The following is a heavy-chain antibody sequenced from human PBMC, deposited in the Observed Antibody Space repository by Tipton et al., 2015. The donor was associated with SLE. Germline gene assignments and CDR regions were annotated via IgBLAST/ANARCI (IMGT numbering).Heavy chain of an antibody. CDR2: IYYSGST. V-gene: IGHV4-59*12. CDR3: ATYGAFVYMDV. CDR1: GGSISSYR. J-gene: IGHJ6*03. D-gene: IGHD4-17*01. Sequence: TLSLTCTVSGGSISSYRWSWIRQPPGKGLEWIGSIYYSGSTYYNPSLKSRVTISVDTSKNQFSLKLSSVTAADTAVYYCATYGAFVYMDVWGKGTTVTVSS.